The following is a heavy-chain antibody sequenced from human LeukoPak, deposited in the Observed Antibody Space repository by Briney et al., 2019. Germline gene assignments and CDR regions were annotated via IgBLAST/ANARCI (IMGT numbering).Heavy chain of an antibody. CDR2: ISAYNGNT. Sequence: ASVKVSCKASGYTFTSYGISWVRQAPGHGLEWMGWISAYNGNTNYAQKLQGRVTMTTDTSTSTAYMELRSLRSDDTAVYYCARDKRAIAAAGLGDRLNCFDAWGQGTLVTVSS. CDR3: ARDKRAIAAAGLGDRLNCFDA. J-gene: IGHJ5*02. V-gene: IGHV1-18*01. D-gene: IGHD6-13*01. CDR1: GYTFTSYG.